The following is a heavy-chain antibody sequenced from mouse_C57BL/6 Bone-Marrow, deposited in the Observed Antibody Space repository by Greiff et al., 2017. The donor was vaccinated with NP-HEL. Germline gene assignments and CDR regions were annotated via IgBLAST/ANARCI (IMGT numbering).Heavy chain of an antibody. CDR3: VRLSWYFDV. J-gene: IGHJ1*03. CDR2: IRSKSNNYAT. V-gene: IGHV10-1*01. Sequence: GGGLVQPKGSLKLSCAASGFSFNTYAMNWVRQAPGKGFEWVARIRSKSNNYATYYADSVKDRFTISRDDSESMLYLQMNNLKTEDTAMYYCVRLSWYFDVWGTGTTVTVSS. CDR1: GFSFNTYA.